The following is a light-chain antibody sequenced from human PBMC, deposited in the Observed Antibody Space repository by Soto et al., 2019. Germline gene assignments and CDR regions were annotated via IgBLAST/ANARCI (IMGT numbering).Light chain of an antibody. CDR1: QSVSSN. CDR3: QQYNNWLHT. Sequence: EIVMTQSPATLSVSPGERATLSCRASQSVSSNLAWYQQKPGQAPRLLIYGASIRATGIPARFSGSGSGTEFTLTISSLQSEDFAVYYCQQYNNWLHTFGQGTKLEIK. V-gene: IGKV3-15*01. CDR2: GAS. J-gene: IGKJ2*01.